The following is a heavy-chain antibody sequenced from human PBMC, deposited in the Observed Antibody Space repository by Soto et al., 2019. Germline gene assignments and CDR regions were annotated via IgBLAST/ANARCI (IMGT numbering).Heavy chain of an antibody. V-gene: IGHV5-51*01. Sequence: GESLKISCKGSGYSFTSYWIGWVRQMPGKGLEWMGIIYPGDSDTRYSPSFQGQVTISADKSISTAYLQWSSLKASDTAMYYCARLSLWFGRDKWFDPWGQGTLVTVSS. CDR1: GYSFTSYW. CDR2: IYPGDSDT. CDR3: ARLSLWFGRDKWFDP. J-gene: IGHJ5*02. D-gene: IGHD3-10*01.